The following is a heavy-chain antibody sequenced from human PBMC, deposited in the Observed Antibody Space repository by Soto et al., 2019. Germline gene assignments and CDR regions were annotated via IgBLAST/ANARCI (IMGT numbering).Heavy chain of an antibody. CDR2: IYPGDSDT. J-gene: IGHJ6*02. CDR1: GYSFTNYW. V-gene: IGHV5-51*01. D-gene: IGHD6-6*01. Sequence: GESLKISCKATGYSFTNYWIGWVRQMPGKGLEWMGTIYPGDSDTRYGPAFEGQVTISADKSITTAYLQWSSLKASDTAMYYCAVSSEYSSSSDIGYGMDVWGQGTTVTV. CDR3: AVSSEYSSSSDIGYGMDV.